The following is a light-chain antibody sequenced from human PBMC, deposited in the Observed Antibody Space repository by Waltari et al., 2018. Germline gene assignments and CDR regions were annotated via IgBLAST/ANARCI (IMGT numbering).Light chain of an antibody. J-gene: IGLJ3*02. V-gene: IGLV4-69*01. CDR1: SGHSNYA. CDR2: VNGDGSH. CDR3: QTGGFGIWV. Sequence: ASLGASVKLTCTVSSGHSNYAIAWHQQHPQKGPRYLMKVNGDGSHIKGDGIPDRFPGSSSGAERYLIISSLQAEDEADYYCQTGGFGIWVFGGGTTLTVL.